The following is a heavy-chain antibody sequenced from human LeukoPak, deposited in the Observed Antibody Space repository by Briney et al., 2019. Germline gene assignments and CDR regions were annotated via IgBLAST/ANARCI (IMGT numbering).Heavy chain of an antibody. Sequence: PGGSLRLSCAASGFTFSSYGMHWVRQAPGKGLEWVAFIRYDGSNKYYADSVKGRFTISRDNAKNSLYLQMNSLRAEDTAVYYCARDEGYDSSGFPVELPLDPWGQGTLVTVSS. CDR2: IRYDGSNK. CDR3: ARDEGYDSSGFPVELPLDP. V-gene: IGHV3-30*02. D-gene: IGHD3-22*01. J-gene: IGHJ5*02. CDR1: GFTFSSYG.